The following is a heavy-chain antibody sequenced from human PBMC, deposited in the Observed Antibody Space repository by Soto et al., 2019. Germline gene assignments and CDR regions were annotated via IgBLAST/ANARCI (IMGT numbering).Heavy chain of an antibody. CDR3: AKYRRTDAEGYRLDF. Sequence: QVQLQESGPGLVRPSETLSLTCTLSGGSISGYYWSWIQQPPGKGLEWIGYVYYSGSTKYNPSLESRVTISVDMSNNQFSLMLTSVTAADTAVYYCAKYRRTDAEGYRLDFWGQGTLVTVSS. CDR1: GGSISGYY. J-gene: IGHJ4*02. V-gene: IGHV4-59*01. D-gene: IGHD5-12*01. CDR2: VYYSGST.